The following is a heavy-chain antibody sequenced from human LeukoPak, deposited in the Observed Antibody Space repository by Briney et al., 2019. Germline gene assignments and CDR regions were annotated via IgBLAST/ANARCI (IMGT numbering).Heavy chain of an antibody. Sequence: GGSLRLSCAASGFTFSDYAMSWVRQAPGKGLEWVSVISGSAGSTYYADSVKGRFTISRDTSKNTLYLQMSSLRAEDTAVYYCAKDRQTYSSSFRDAFDIWGQGTMVTVSS. CDR2: ISGSAGST. CDR3: AKDRQTYSSSFRDAFDI. D-gene: IGHD6-6*01. V-gene: IGHV3-23*01. J-gene: IGHJ3*02. CDR1: GFTFSDYA.